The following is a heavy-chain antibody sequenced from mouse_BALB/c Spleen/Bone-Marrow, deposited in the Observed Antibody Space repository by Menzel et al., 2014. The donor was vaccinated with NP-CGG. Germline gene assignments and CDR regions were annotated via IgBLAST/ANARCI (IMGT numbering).Heavy chain of an antibody. J-gene: IGHJ2*01. CDR1: GYTFTAYA. CDR2: ISTYSGNT. CDR3: ARNFYGSSYFDY. V-gene: IGHV1-67*01. D-gene: IGHD1-1*01. Sequence: QVQLQQPGPEQVRPGVSVKLSCKGSGYTFTAYAMHWVKQSHAKSLEWIGLISTYSGNTHYNQNFKGKATMTVDKSSSTAYMELARLTSEDSAIYYCARNFYGSSYFDYWGQGTTLTVSS.